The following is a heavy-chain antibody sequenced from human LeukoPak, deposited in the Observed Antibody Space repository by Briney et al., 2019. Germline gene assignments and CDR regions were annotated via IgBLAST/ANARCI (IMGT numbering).Heavy chain of an antibody. Sequence: PGGSLRLSCAASGFTFSSYSTNWVRQAPGKGLEWVSYIYSGSSSIYYADSVKGRFTISRDNAKNSLYLQMNSLRDEDTAVYYCARRGGKCSGGSCYFFDYWGQGTLVTVSS. CDR2: IYSGSSSI. D-gene: IGHD2-15*01. CDR3: ARRGGKCSGGSCYFFDY. V-gene: IGHV3-48*02. J-gene: IGHJ4*02. CDR1: GFTFSSYS.